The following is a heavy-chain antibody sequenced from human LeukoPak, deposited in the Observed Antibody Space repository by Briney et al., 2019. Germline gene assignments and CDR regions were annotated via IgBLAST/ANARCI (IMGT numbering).Heavy chain of an antibody. V-gene: IGHV4-59*01. J-gene: IGHJ4*02. CDR3: ARVMASGWTGFDY. D-gene: IGHD6-19*01. CDR2: IYYSGIT. CDR1: GVSISNYY. Sequence: SETLSLTCTVSGVSISNYYWSWIRQPPGKGLEWIGHIYYSGITTYDPSFKSRVIISVDTSKNQFFLRLSSVTAADTAVYYCARVMASGWTGFDYWGQGALVTVSS.